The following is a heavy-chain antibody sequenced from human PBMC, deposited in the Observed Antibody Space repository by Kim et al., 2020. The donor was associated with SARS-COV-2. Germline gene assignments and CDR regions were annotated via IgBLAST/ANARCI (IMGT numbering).Heavy chain of an antibody. CDR3: ARASDYYDSSGYYYYYYGMAV. CDR1: GYTFTSYG. V-gene: IGHV1-18*01. J-gene: IGHJ6*02. D-gene: IGHD3-22*01. Sequence: ASVKVSCKASGYTFTSYGISWVRQAPGQGLEWMGWISAYNGNTNYAQKLQGRVTMTTDKITSIAYMELRSLRSDDTAVYYCARASDYYDSSGYYYYYYGMAVCGQGTTVTVSS. CDR2: ISAYNGNT.